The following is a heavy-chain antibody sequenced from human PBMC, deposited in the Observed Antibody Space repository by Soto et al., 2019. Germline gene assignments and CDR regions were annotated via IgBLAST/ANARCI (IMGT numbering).Heavy chain of an antibody. D-gene: IGHD2-15*01. V-gene: IGHV3-23*01. CDR2: ISGSGGST. Sequence: GWSLRLSCAASGFTFSSYAMSWVRQAPGKGLEWVSAISGSGGSTYYADSVKGRFTISRDNSKNTLYLQMNSLRAEDTAVYYCAKDGDKYCSAGSCYWGYYYYVMDVRGQGTTVIVSS. CDR1: GFTFSSYA. J-gene: IGHJ6*02. CDR3: AKDGDKYCSAGSCYWGYYYYVMDV.